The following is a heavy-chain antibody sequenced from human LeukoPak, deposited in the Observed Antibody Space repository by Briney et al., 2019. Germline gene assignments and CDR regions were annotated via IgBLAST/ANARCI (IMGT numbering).Heavy chain of an antibody. V-gene: IGHV3-48*03. Sequence: QPGGSLRLSCAASGFTFSRFEMNWVRQAPGKGLEWVAYIDSSGRTIFYADSVKGRFTISRDNAKNSLYLQMNSLRAEDTAVYFCAKVQTTVVSPPDSWGQGTLVTVSS. CDR2: IDSSGRTI. CDR1: GFTFSRFE. D-gene: IGHD4-23*01. CDR3: AKVQTTVVSPPDS. J-gene: IGHJ4*02.